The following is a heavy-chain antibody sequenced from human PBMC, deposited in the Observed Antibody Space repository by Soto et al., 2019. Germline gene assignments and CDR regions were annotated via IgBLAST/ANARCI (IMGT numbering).Heavy chain of an antibody. CDR3: ARQIYDSDTGPNFQYYFDS. Sequence: PGESLKISCQASDYAFTNYWIGWVRQMPGKGLEWMGGIDPSDSQTYYSPSFRGHVTISATKSITTVFLQWSSLRASDTAMYYCARQIYDSDTGPNFQYYFDSWGQGTPVTVSS. V-gene: IGHV5-10-1*01. CDR2: IDPSDSQT. D-gene: IGHD3-22*01. J-gene: IGHJ4*02. CDR1: DYAFTNYW.